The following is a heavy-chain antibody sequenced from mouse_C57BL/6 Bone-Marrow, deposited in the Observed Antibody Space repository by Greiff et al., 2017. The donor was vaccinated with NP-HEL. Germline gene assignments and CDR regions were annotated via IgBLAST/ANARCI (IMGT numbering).Heavy chain of an antibody. V-gene: IGHV1-50*01. CDR1: GYTFTSYW. D-gene: IGHD1-1*01. Sequence: QVQLQQPGAELVKPGASVKLSCKASGYTFTSYWMQWVNQRPGQGLEWIGEIDPSDSYTNSNQKFKGKATLTVDTSSSTAYMQLSSLTSEDSAVYYCARSNYGSSPFAYWGQGTLVTVSA. CDR2: IDPSDSYT. CDR3: ARSNYGSSPFAY. J-gene: IGHJ3*01.